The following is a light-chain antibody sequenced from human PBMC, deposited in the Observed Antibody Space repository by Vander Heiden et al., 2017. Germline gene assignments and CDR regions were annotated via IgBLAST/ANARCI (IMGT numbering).Light chain of an antibody. CDR2: SNN. CDR1: SSNIGSNY. CDR3: AAWDDSLSGRWV. J-gene: IGLJ3*02. V-gene: IGLV1-47*02. Sequence: QSVLTQPPSASGTPGQRVTIPCSGRSSNIGSNYVYWYQQLPGTAPKLLIYSNNQRPSGVPDRFSGSKSGTSASLAISGLRSEDEADYYCAAWDDSLSGRWVFGGGTKLTVL.